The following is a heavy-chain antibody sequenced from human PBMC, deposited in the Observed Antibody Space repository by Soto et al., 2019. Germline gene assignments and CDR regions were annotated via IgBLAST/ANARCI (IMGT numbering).Heavy chain of an antibody. CDR1: GASISDYY. J-gene: IGHJ6*02. Sequence: SETLSLTCTVSGASISDYYWSWIRQPAGKGLEWIGRTYTSGTSNYNPSLMSRVTMSIDMSKNQISLKLTSVTVADTAVYYCASTKIQSLVPGFQNGMDVWGQGTTVT. V-gene: IGHV4-4*07. CDR3: ASTKIQSLVPGFQNGMDV. CDR2: TYTSGTS. D-gene: IGHD3-10*01.